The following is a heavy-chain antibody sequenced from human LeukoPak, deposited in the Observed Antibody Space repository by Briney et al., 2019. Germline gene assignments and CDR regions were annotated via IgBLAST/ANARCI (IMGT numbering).Heavy chain of an antibody. V-gene: IGHV4-59*01. CDR1: GGSISSYY. J-gene: IGHJ6*02. CDR3: ARHQRITMVRGATLDV. CDR2: IYYSGST. D-gene: IGHD3-10*01. Sequence: PSETLSLTCTVSGGSISSYYWSWIRQPPGKGLEWIGYIYYSGSTNYNPSLKSRVTISVDTSKNQFPLKLSSVTAADTAVYYCARHQRITMVRGATLDVWGQGTTVTVSS.